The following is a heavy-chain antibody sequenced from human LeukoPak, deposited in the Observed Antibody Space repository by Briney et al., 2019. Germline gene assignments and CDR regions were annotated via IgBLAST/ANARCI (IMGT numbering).Heavy chain of an antibody. V-gene: IGHV3-7*01. Sequence: GGSLRLSCAGSGFTFSSLWMSWFRQTPGKGLEWVAIIKQDGSEKYYVDSVKGRFTVSRDNAKKGVYLQMNNLRVDDTAVYYCAGDAGWTFGIWGQGTKVVVYS. CDR1: GFTFSSLW. D-gene: IGHD1-14*01. CDR3: AGDAGWTFGI. J-gene: IGHJ3*02. CDR2: IKQDGSEK.